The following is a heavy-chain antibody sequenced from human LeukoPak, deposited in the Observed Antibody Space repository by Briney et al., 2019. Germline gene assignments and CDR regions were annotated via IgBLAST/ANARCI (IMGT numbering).Heavy chain of an antibody. V-gene: IGHV3-23*01. CDR1: GFTFRSKA. Sequence: GGSLRLSGAAPGFTFRSKARGGVGQAPGKGRGGVSAISGSGGSTYYADSVKGRFTISRDNSKNTLYLQMNSLRAEDTAVYYCAKEGGGDYLDAFDIWGQGTMVTVSS. CDR3: AKEGGGDYLDAFDI. J-gene: IGHJ3*02. D-gene: IGHD2-21*02. CDR2: ISGSGGST.